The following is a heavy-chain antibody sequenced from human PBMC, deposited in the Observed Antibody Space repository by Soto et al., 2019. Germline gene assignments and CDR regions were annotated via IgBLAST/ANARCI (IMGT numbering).Heavy chain of an antibody. CDR1: GFSLTTDRVG. D-gene: IGHD1-26*01. CDR3: AHAYGGRSLY. V-gene: IGHV2-5*02. J-gene: IGHJ4*02. Sequence: QITLKESGLTLVKPTQTLTLTCTFSGFSLTTDRVGVGWIRQPPGEALEWLAVIYWDDSKTYRPSLESRLTITKDTSNNQVALTMTNMDSLDTATYYCAHAYGGRSLYWGQGTLVTVSS. CDR2: IYWDDSK.